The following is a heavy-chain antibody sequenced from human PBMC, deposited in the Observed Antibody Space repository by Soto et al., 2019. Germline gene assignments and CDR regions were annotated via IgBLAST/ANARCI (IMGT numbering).Heavy chain of an antibody. CDR1: GGSISSYY. CDR2: IYYSGST. J-gene: IGHJ5*02. Sequence: SETLSLACTVSGGSISSYYWSWIRQPPGKGLEWIGYIYYSGSTNYNPSLKSRVTISVDTSKNQFSLKLSSVTAADTAVYYCARVLRVGRDWIHPSGQATLVTVSS. D-gene: IGHD1-26*01. V-gene: IGHV4-59*01. CDR3: ARVLRVGRDWIHP.